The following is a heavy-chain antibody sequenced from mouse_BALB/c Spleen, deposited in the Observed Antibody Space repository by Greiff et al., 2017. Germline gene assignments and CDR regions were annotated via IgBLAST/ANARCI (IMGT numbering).Heavy chain of an antibody. CDR3: ARGWFRYAMDY. D-gene: IGHD2-2*01. CDR2: ISSGGST. Sequence: EVQLVESGGGLVKPGGSLKLSCAASGFTFSSYAMSWVRQTPEKRLEWVASISSGGSTYYPDSVKGRFTISRDNARNILYLQMSSLRSEDTAMYYCARGWFRYAMDYWGQGTSVTVSS. CDR1: GFTFSSYA. J-gene: IGHJ4*01. V-gene: IGHV5-6-5*01.